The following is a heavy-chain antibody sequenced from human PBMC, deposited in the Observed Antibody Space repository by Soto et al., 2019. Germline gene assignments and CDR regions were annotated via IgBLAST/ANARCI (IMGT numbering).Heavy chain of an antibody. Sequence: SETLSLTCTVSGGSISSGDYYWSWIRQPPGKGLEWIGYIYYSGSTYYNPSLKSRVTISVDASKNQFSLKLSSVTAADTAVYYCARARGYSGYDYLNWFDPWGQGTLVTVSS. CDR2: IYYSGST. J-gene: IGHJ5*02. D-gene: IGHD5-12*01. CDR1: GGSISSGDYY. CDR3: ARARGYSGYDYLNWFDP. V-gene: IGHV4-30-4*01.